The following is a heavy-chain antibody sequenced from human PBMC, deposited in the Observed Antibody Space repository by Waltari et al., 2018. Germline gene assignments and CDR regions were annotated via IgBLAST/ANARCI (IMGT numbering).Heavy chain of an antibody. D-gene: IGHD3-10*01. J-gene: IGHJ4*02. Sequence: QLQLQESGPGLVKPSETLSLTCTVSGGSISSSSYYWGWIRQPPGKGLEGSGSIYYSGSTYYNPSLKSRVTISVDTSKNQFSLKLSSVTAADTAVYYCARVRGGITSSVFDYWGQGTLVTVSS. CDR3: ARVRGGITSSVFDY. CDR2: IYYSGST. CDR1: GGSISSSSYY. V-gene: IGHV4-39*07.